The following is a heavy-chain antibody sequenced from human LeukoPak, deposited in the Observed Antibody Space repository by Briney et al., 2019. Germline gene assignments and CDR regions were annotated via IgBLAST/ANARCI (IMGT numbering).Heavy chain of an antibody. V-gene: IGHV3-74*01. CDR3: VKDLGGNYDY. Sequence: GGSLRLSCAASGFTFSSYWIHWVRQVPGKGLVWVSRIDYDGSITNYADSVKGRFTISRDNARNTLYLQMNSLSVDDTAVYYCVKDLGGNYDYWGQGTLVTVSS. CDR1: GFTFSSYW. CDR2: IDYDGSIT. D-gene: IGHD1-7*01. J-gene: IGHJ4*02.